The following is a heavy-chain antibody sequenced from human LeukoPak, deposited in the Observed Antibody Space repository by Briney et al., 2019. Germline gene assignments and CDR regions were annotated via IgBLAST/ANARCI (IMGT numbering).Heavy chain of an antibody. CDR2: INPNSGGT. CDR1: GYTFTGYY. V-gene: IGHV1-2*02. CDR3: ARVSCSGGSCYYRYFDY. D-gene: IGHD2-15*01. Sequence: ASVEVSCKASGYTFTGYYMHWVRQAPGQGLEWMGWINPNSGGTNYAQKFQGRVTMTRDTSISTAYMELSRLRSDDTAVYYCARVSCSGGSCYYRYFDYWGQGTLVTVSS. J-gene: IGHJ4*02.